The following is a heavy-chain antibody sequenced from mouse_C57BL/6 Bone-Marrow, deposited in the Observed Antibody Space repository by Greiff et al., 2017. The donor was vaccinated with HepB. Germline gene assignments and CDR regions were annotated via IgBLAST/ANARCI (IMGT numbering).Heavy chain of an antibody. V-gene: IGHV1-39*01. D-gene: IGHD1-1*01. Sequence: EVKLVESGPELVKPGASVKISCKASGYSFTDYNMNWVKQSNGKSLEWIGVINPNYGTTSYNQKFKGKATLTVDQSSSTAYMQLNSLTSEDSAVYYCARGGRITTVVFDYWGQGTTLTVSS. CDR2: INPNYGTT. CDR1: GYSFTDYN. J-gene: IGHJ2*01. CDR3: ARGGRITTVVFDY.